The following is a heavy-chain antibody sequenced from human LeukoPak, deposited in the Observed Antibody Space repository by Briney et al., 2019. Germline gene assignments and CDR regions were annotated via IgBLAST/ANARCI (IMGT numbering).Heavy chain of an antibody. D-gene: IGHD1-26*01. CDR3: ARVGAKDWYLDY. CDR1: GFTFSGYA. Sequence: GGSLRLSCAASGFTFSGYAMSWVRKAPGKGLEWVSAISGSGGSTYYADSVKGRFTISRDNSKNTLYLQMNSLRAEDTAAYYCARVGAKDWYLDYWGQGTLVTVSS. CDR2: ISGSGGST. J-gene: IGHJ4*02. V-gene: IGHV3-23*01.